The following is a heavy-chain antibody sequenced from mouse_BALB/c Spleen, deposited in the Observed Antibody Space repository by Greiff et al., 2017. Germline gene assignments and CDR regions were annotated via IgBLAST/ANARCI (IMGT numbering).Heavy chain of an antibody. V-gene: IGHV5-6*02. Sequence: EVKLVESGGDLVKPGGSLKLSCAASGFTFSSYGMSWVRQTPDKRLEWVATISSGGSYTYYPDSVKGRFTISRDNAKNTLYLQMSSLKSEDTAMYYCARHGVYGNYYFDYWGQGTTLTVSS. CDR3: ARHGVYGNYYFDY. D-gene: IGHD2-1*01. J-gene: IGHJ2*01. CDR2: ISSGGSYT. CDR1: GFTFSSYG.